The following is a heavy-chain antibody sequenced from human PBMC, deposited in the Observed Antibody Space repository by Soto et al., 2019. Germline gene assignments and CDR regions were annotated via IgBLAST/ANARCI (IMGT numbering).Heavy chain of an antibody. Sequence: QVQLQESGPGLVKPSETLSLTCTVSGGSISSYYWSWIRQPPGKGLGWIGYIYYSGSTNYNPSLKSRVTISVDTSKNQFSLKLSSVTAADTAVYYCARGGFGWFDPWGQGTLVTVSS. D-gene: IGHD3-16*01. J-gene: IGHJ5*02. CDR2: IYYSGST. CDR3: ARGGFGWFDP. V-gene: IGHV4-59*08. CDR1: GGSISSYY.